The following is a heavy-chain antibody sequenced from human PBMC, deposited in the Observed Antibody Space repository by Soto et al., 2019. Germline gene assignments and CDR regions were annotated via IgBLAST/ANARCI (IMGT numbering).Heavy chain of an antibody. CDR2: VSFDGTNK. CDR3: ANGDSSGFEYFQS. J-gene: IGHJ1*01. Sequence: QVQLVESGGGVVQPGMTLRLSCTASGFTFSSHGMHWVRQAPGKGLEWVAVVSFDGTNKNYADSVRGRFTISRDNSKNTLYLQISSLIAEDTAVYYCANGDSSGFEYFQSWGQGTLVTVSS. CDR1: GFTFSSHG. D-gene: IGHD3-22*01. V-gene: IGHV3-30*18.